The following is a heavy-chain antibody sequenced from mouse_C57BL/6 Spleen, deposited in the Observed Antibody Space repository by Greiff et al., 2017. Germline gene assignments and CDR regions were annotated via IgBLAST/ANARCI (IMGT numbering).Heavy chain of an antibody. J-gene: IGHJ2*01. CDR1: GFTFSSYT. CDR3: ASLYRGYFDY. CDR2: ISGGGGNT. V-gene: IGHV5-9*01. D-gene: IGHD1-1*01. Sequence: EVQVVESGGGLVKPGGSLKLSCAASGFTFSSYTMSWVRQTPEKRLEWVATISGGGGNTYYPDSVKGRFTISRDNAKNTLYLQMSSLRSEDTALYYCASLYRGYFDYWGQGTTLTVSS.